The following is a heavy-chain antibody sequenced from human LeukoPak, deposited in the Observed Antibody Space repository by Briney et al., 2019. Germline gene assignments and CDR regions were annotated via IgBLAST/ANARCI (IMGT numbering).Heavy chain of an antibody. CDR1: GGSISSSNW. J-gene: IGHJ6*02. CDR3: ARDRVTAYNYYYGMDV. CDR2: IYHSGST. V-gene: IGHV4-4*02. D-gene: IGHD2-8*01. Sequence: PSETLSLTCAVSGGSISSSNWWSWVRPPPGRGLEWIGEIYHSGSTNYNPSLKSRVTISVDKSKNQFSLKLSSVTAADTAVYYCARDRVTAYNYYYGMDVWGQGTTVTVSS.